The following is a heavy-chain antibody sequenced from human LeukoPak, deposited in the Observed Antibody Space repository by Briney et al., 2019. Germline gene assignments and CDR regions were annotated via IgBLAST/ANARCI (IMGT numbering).Heavy chain of an antibody. CDR3: STDDGYFDY. Sequence: GGSLRLSCAASGFPFSNAWMSWVRQAPRKGLEWVGRIKINAEGGTTDYAAPGKGTFIILRDDSENTLYLQMNSLTTEDTAVYYCSTDDGYFDYWGQGTLV. V-gene: IGHV3-15*01. CDR2: IKINAEGGTT. J-gene: IGHJ4*02. CDR1: GFPFSNAW.